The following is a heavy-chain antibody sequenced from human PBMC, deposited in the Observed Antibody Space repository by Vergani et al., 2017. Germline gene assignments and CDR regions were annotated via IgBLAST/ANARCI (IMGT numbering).Heavy chain of an antibody. CDR2: IYHSGST. CDR1: GGSLSSSNW. J-gene: IGHJ5*02. D-gene: IGHD3-10*01. CDR3: ARRQNYYGSGSYYSSRNWFDP. Sequence: QVQLQESGPGLVKPSGTLSLTCAVSGGSLSSSNWWSWVRQPPGKGLEWIGEIYHSGSTNYNPSLKSRVTISVDKSKNQFSLKLSSVTAADTAVYYCARRQNYYGSGSYYSSRNWFDPWGQGTLVTVSS. V-gene: IGHV4-4*02.